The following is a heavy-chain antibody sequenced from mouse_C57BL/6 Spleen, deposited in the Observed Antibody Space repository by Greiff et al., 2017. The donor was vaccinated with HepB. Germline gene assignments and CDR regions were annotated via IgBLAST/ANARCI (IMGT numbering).Heavy chain of an antibody. D-gene: IGHD4-1*01. Sequence: QVQLQQSGAELVRPGPSVKVSCKASGYAFTNYLIEWVKQRPGQGLEWIGVINPGSGGTNYNEKFKGKATLTADKSSSTAYMQLSSLTSEDSAVYFCAREGANWDVGDAMDYWGQGTSVTVSS. J-gene: IGHJ4*01. V-gene: IGHV1-54*01. CDR3: AREGANWDVGDAMDY. CDR1: GYAFTNYL. CDR2: INPGSGGT.